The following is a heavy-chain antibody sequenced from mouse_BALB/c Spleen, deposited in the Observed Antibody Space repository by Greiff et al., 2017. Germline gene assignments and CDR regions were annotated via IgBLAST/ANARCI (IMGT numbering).Heavy chain of an antibody. D-gene: IGHD2-12*01. CDR1: GFTFSSFG. V-gene: IGHV5-17*02. CDR2: ISSGSSTI. Sequence: EVQGVESGGGLVQPGGSRKLSCAASGFTFSSFGMHWVRQAPEKGLEWVAYISSGSSTIYYADTVKGRFTISRDNPKNTLFLQMTSLRSEDTAMYYCARERVWGIRPCDYGGQGTTLTVPS. J-gene: IGHJ2*01. CDR3: ARERVWGIRPCDY.